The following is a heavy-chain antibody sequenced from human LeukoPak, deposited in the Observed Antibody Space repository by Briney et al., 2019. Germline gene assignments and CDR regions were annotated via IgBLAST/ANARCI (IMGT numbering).Heavy chain of an antibody. V-gene: IGHV4-4*07. CDR3: AREALGLLQYYFDY. J-gene: IGHJ4*02. CDR2: IYTSGST. Sequence: SETLSLTCTVSGGSISSYYWSWIRQPAGKGLEWIGRIYTSGSTNYSPSLKSRVTMSVDTSKNQFSLKLSSVTAADTAVYYCAREALGLLQYYFDYWGQGTLVTVSS. D-gene: IGHD2-15*01. CDR1: GGSISSYY.